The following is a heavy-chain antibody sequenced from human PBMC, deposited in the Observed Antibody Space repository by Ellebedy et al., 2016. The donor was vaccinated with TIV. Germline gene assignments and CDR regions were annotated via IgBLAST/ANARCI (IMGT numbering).Heavy chain of an antibody. D-gene: IGHD3-22*01. Sequence: PGGSLRLSCSASGFTFTNYAMSWVRQAPGRGLEWVGRIKSKTDGGATDYAAPVKGRFTISRDDSKNMLYLQMNSLKTEDTAVYYCTTRYYYDSSGYNQVDYWGQGTLVTVSS. CDR1: GFTFTNYA. CDR2: IKSKTDGGAT. CDR3: TTRYYYDSSGYNQVDY. J-gene: IGHJ4*02. V-gene: IGHV3-15*01.